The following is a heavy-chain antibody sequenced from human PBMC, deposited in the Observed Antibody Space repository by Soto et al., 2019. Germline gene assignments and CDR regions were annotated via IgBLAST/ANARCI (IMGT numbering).Heavy chain of an antibody. D-gene: IGHD4-17*01. J-gene: IGHJ6*02. CDR2: IRSKANSYAT. V-gene: IGHV3-73*01. CDR3: TRGVGEGDYGDYSGYYYGMDV. CDR1: GFTFSGSA. Sequence: GGSLRLSCAASGFTFSGSAMHWVRQASGKGLEWVGRIRSKANSYATAYAASVKGRFTISRDDSKNTAYLQMNSLKTEDTAVYYCTRGVGEGDYGDYSGYYYGMDVWGQGTTVTVSS.